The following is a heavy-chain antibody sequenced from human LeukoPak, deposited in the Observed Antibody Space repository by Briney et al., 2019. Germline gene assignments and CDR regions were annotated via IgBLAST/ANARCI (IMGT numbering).Heavy chain of an antibody. CDR1: GFTFSNYG. CDR2: ISYDESDK. J-gene: IGHJ6*02. Sequence: GGSLRLSCAASGFTFSNYGMHWVRQAPGKGLEWVAVISYDESDKYYADSVKGRFTISRDNSKNALYLQMNSLRPEDTAVYYCAKGVVAATNAAYYGMDVWGQGTTVTVSS. D-gene: IGHD2-15*01. V-gene: IGHV3-30*18. CDR3: AKGVVAATNAAYYGMDV.